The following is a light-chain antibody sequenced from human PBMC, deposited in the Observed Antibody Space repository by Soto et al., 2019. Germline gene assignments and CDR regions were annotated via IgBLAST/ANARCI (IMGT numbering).Light chain of an antibody. J-gene: IGLJ3*02. CDR1: NSNIETNY. CDR3: ASWDDSLIGWV. CDR2: RNS. V-gene: IGLV1-47*01. Sequence: QLVLTQPPSASGTPGQTVVISCSGSNSNIETNYVFWYQQLPGAAPKPLMYRNSQRPSGVPDRFSGSKSGTSASLAISGLRSDDEADYYCASWDDSLIGWVFGGGTKVTVL.